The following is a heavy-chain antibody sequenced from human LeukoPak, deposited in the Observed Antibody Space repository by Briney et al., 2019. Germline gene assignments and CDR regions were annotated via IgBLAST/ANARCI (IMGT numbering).Heavy chain of an antibody. Sequence: ASVKVSCKASGYTFTGYYMHWVRQAPGQGLEGMGWINPNSGGTNYAQKFQGRVTMTRDASISTAYMELSRLRSDDTAVYYCASKLEPPHAFDIWGQGTMVTVSS. D-gene: IGHD1-1*01. CDR2: INPNSGGT. J-gene: IGHJ3*02. CDR1: GYTFTGYY. CDR3: ASKLEPPHAFDI. V-gene: IGHV1-2*02.